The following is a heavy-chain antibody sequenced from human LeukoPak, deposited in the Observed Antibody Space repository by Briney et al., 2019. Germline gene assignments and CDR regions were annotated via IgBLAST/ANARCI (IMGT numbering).Heavy chain of an antibody. CDR3: ARAGPGGGLIVKVYYFDD. J-gene: IGHJ4*02. CDR2: ISSGSSSI. Sequence: GGSLRLSRAASGFTFSSSSMNWVRQAPGKGLEWVSAISSGSSSIYYADSVKGRFTITRDNAKNSLYLQMNSLRAEDTAVYYCARAGPGGGLIVKVYYFDDWGQGTLITVSS. V-gene: IGHV3-21*01. CDR1: GFTFSSSS. D-gene: IGHD3-16*02.